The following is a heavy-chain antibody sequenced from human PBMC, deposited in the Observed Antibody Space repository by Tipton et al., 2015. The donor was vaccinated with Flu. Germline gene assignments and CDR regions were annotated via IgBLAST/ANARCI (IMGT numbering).Heavy chain of an antibody. CDR3: ARHTGDSVRGVIDY. CDR1: DSSISSGYY. J-gene: IGHJ4*02. CDR2: IYHSGST. V-gene: IGHV4-38-2*01. Sequence: GLVKPSETLSLTCAVSDSSISSGYYWGWFRLPPGKGLEWIGTIYHSGSTYYSPSLKSRVTISIDTSKNQFSLKLSSVTAADTAVYYCARHTGDSVRGVIDYWGQGTLVTVSS. D-gene: IGHD3-10*02.